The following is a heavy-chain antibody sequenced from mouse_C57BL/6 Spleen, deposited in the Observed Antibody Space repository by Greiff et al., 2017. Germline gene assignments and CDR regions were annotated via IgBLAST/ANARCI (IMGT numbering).Heavy chain of an antibody. CDR3: ARDYGSGFAY. CDR2: INPNNGGT. D-gene: IGHD1-1*01. Sequence: VQLQQSGPELVKPGASVKISCKASGYTFTDYYMNWVKQSHGKSLEWIGDINPNNGGTSYNQKFKGKATLTVDKSSSTAYMELRSLTSEDSAVYYCARDYGSGFAYWGQGTLVTVSA. V-gene: IGHV1-26*01. J-gene: IGHJ3*01. CDR1: GYTFTDYY.